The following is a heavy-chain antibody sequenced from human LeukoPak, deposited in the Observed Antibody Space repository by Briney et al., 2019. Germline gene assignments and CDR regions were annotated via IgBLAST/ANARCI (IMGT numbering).Heavy chain of an antibody. CDR1: GFTFSSWE. CDR3: ARRSGRRYEY. CDR2: ISGGGEST. J-gene: IGHJ4*02. D-gene: IGHD5-24*01. V-gene: IGHV3-48*03. Sequence: PGRSHRPSNPPSGFTFSSWEMSRARHAPGRGMKWVSHISGGGESTVYPDAVKGRFTISRDNAKNSLYLQMNSLRVEDTGVYYCARRSGRRYEYWGQVVLVTVSP.